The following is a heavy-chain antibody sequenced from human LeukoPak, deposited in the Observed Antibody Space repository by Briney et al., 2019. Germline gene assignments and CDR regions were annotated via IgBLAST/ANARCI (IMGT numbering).Heavy chain of an antibody. D-gene: IGHD2-2*02. J-gene: IGHJ6*03. Sequence: PGGSLRLSCAASGFTFDDYAIHWVRQAPGKGLEWVSGISWNSGSIRYADSVKGRFTISRDNAKNSLYLQMNSLRTEDTALYYCAKGGYQLLYRGDHMDVWGKGTTVTVSS. V-gene: IGHV3-9*01. CDR2: ISWNSGSI. CDR3: AKGGYQLLYRGDHMDV. CDR1: GFTFDDYA.